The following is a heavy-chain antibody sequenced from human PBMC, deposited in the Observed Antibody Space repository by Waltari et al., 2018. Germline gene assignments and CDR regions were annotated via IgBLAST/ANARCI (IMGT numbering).Heavy chain of an antibody. V-gene: IGHV3-30*02. CDR1: GFPFGSAG. D-gene: IGHD6-13*01. Sequence: QVQLVESGAGVVQPGGSLRLSCAASGFPFGSAGLPRVGRAPGKGVEGVAFIRYDGSNKYYADSGKGRFTISRDNSKNTLYLQMNSLRAEDTAVYYCAKGGVRLGSSSGGGYWGQGTLVTVSS. CDR2: IRYDGSNK. J-gene: IGHJ4*02. CDR3: AKGGVRLGSSSGGGY.